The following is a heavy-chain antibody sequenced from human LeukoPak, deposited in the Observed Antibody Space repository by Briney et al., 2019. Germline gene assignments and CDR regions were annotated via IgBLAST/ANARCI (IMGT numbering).Heavy chain of an antibody. Sequence: GGSLRLSCAASGFTFSDDRMNWVRQGPQEGLEWGSSIIIWSTYIYYAASVKGRFTSSRDDARSSLYLQMSSLRAEDTAVYYCATVDGDLPYYMNDWGKGTTVTVSS. CDR3: ATVDGDLPYYMND. D-gene: IGHD4-17*01. J-gene: IGHJ6*03. V-gene: IGHV3-21*01. CDR1: GFTFSDDR. CDR2: IIIWSTYI.